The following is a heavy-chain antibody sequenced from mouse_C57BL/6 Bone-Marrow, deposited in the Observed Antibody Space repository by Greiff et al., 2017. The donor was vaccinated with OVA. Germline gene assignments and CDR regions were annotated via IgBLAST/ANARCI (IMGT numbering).Heavy chain of an antibody. CDR2: IYPGGGYT. J-gene: IGHJ4*01. CDR3: ARRRDGFMDY. Sequence: VQLQQSGAELVRPGTSVKMSCKASGYTFTNYWIGWAKQRPGHGLEWIGDIYPGGGYTNYNEKFKGKATLTADKSSSTAYMQFSSLTSEDSAIYYCARRRDGFMDYWGQGTSVTVSS. V-gene: IGHV1-63*01. D-gene: IGHD2-3*01. CDR1: GYTFTNYW.